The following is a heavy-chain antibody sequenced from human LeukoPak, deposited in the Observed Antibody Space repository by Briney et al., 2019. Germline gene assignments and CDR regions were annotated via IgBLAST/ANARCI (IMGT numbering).Heavy chain of an antibody. D-gene: IGHD6-13*01. J-gene: IGHJ3*02. CDR2: IYPGDSDA. CDR1: GYSFTSYW. Sequence: PGESLKISCKGSGYSFTSYWIGWVRQMPGKGLKWMGIIYPGDSDARYSPSFQGQVTISADKSISTAYLQWSSLKASDTAMYYCARLYLPYTSAWYGSAFDIWGQGTMVTVSS. CDR3: ARLYLPYTSAWYGSAFDI. V-gene: IGHV5-51*01.